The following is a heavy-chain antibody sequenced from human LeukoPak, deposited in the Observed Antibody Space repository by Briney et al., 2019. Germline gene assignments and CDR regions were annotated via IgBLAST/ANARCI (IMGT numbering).Heavy chain of an antibody. Sequence: PSETLSLTCAVSGGSITASGYYWGWVRQRPGKGLEWIGSVSNSGATYYNASISTRVTISLATSKDQFSLRLVSVTAADTAVYYCARPGEEWPIDYWGQGTLVTVSS. CDR3: ARPGEEWPIDY. J-gene: IGHJ4*02. D-gene: IGHD3-3*01. CDR1: GGSITASGYY. CDR2: VSNSGAT. V-gene: IGHV4-39*07.